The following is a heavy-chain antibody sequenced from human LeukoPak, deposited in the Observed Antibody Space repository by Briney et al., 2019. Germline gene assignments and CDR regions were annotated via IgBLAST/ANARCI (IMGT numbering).Heavy chain of an antibody. V-gene: IGHV4-59*01. Sequence: SETLPLTCTVSGGSISSYYWTWIRQPPGKELEWIGYIYYSGSTNYNPSLKSRVTISVDTSTNQFSLKLSSVTAADTAVYYCARDLGPYDAFDIWGQGTMVTVSS. CDR2: IYYSGST. CDR3: ARDLGPYDAFDI. J-gene: IGHJ3*02. D-gene: IGHD3-10*01. CDR1: GGSISSYY.